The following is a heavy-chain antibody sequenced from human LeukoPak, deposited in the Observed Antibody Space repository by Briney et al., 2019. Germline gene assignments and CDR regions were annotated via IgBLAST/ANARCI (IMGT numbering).Heavy chain of an antibody. CDR1: GGSISSYY. V-gene: IGHV4-59*01. J-gene: IGHJ5*02. CDR2: IYYSGST. CDR3: ARATGKYYYGSGSYHAPSWFDP. D-gene: IGHD3-10*01. Sequence: SETLSLTCTVSGGSISSYYWSWIRQPPGKGLEWIGYIYYSGSTNYNPSLKSRVTISVDTSKNQFSLKLSSVTAADTAVYYCARATGKYYYGSGSYHAPSWFDPWGQGTLVTVSS.